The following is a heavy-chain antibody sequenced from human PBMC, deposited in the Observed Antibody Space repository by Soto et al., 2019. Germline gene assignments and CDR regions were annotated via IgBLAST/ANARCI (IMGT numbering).Heavy chain of an antibody. CDR3: ARDPYGSGSYKVGKGY. CDR2: IKPGGSEK. CDR1: GFTFSSYW. V-gene: IGHV3-7*01. D-gene: IGHD3-10*01. J-gene: IGHJ4*02. Sequence: GGSLRLSCAASGFTFSSYWMSWVRQAPGKGLEWVANIKPGGSEKWYVDSVKGRFTISRDNAKNSLHLQMNSLRAEDTAVYYCARDPYGSGSYKVGKGYWGQGTLVTVSS.